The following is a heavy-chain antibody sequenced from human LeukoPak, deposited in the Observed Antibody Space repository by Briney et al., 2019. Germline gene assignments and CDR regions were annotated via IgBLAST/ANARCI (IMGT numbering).Heavy chain of an antibody. CDR3: ASTRGYGGYDIDY. CDR2: ISVYNGNT. CDR1: GYTFTSSD. V-gene: IGHV1-18*01. Sequence: ASVKVSCKASGYTFTSSDFPWGRQAPGQGLEWMGWISVYNGNTNYAQKFQGRVTMTTDTSTSTVYMELRSLRSDDTAVYYCASTRGYGGYDIDYWGQGTLVTVSS. J-gene: IGHJ4*02. D-gene: IGHD5-12*01.